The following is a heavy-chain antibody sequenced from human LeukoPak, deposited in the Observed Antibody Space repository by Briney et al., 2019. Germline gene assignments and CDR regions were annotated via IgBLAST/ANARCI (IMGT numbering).Heavy chain of an antibody. D-gene: IGHD6-19*01. CDR3: AKDWSSSGWYDY. CDR2: ISYDGSNK. J-gene: IGHJ4*02. Sequence: GGSLRLSCAASGFTFSSYAMSWVRQAPGKGLEWVAVISYDGSNKYYADSVKGRFTISRDNSKNTLYLQMNSLRAEDTAVYYCAKDWSSSGWYDYWGQGTLVTVSS. CDR1: GFTFSSYA. V-gene: IGHV3-30*18.